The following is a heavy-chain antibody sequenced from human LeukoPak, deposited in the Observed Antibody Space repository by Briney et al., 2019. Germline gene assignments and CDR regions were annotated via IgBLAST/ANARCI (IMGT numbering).Heavy chain of an antibody. D-gene: IGHD4-17*01. J-gene: IGHJ4*02. CDR1: GGSISSYY. Sequence: SETLPLTCTVSGGSISSYYWSWIRQPPGKGLEWIGYIHYSGSTNYNPSLKSRVTISVDTSKNQFSLNVRSVTAADTAVYYCVRGGPPTVTRFDFWGQGTLVSVS. V-gene: IGHV4-59*01. CDR3: VRGGPPTVTRFDF. CDR2: IHYSGST.